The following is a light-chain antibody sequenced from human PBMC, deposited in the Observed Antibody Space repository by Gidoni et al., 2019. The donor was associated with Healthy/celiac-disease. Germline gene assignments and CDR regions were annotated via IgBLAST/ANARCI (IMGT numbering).Light chain of an antibody. V-gene: IGKV3-11*01. Sequence: EIVLTQSTATLSLSPGERATLSCRATENVNNYLDLYPQKPGQAHRHLIYDASYRATGIPARFSGSAAGTDFTLTISSLEPEDFAVYYGQQRSDWLFGQGTRLEIK. CDR2: DAS. CDR3: QQRSDWL. J-gene: IGKJ5*01. CDR1: ENVNNY.